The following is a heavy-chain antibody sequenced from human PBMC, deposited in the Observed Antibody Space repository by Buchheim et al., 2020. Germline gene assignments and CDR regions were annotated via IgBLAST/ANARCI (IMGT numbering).Heavy chain of an antibody. CDR3: VKEESSGWYRTADY. V-gene: IGHV3-30*18. CDR2: ATYDGSY. CDR1: GFSFSSCG. J-gene: IGHJ4*02. Sequence: QVQLVESGGGVVQPGGSLRLSCAASGFSFSSCGMHWVRQAPGKGLEWVAVATYDGSYHYGSFVQGRFTVSRDNSKNTLYLQMDSLRPEDTAVYYCVKEESSGWYRTADYWGQETL. D-gene: IGHD6-19*01.